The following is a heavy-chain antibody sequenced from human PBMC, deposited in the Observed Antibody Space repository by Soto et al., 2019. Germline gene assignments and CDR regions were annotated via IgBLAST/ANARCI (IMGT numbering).Heavy chain of an antibody. Sequence: SETLSLTCTVSGGSISSYYWGWIRQPAGKGLEWIGRIYTSGSTNYNPSLKSRVTMSVDTSKNQFSLKLSSVTAADTAVYYCARDQDDYGDNYYFDYWGQGTLVTVSS. V-gene: IGHV4-4*07. J-gene: IGHJ4*02. D-gene: IGHD4-17*01. CDR2: IYTSGST. CDR3: ARDQDDYGDNYYFDY. CDR1: GGSISSYY.